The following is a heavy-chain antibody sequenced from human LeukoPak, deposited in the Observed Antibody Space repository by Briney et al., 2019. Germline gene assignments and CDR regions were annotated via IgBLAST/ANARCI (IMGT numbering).Heavy chain of an antibody. D-gene: IGHD3-22*01. J-gene: IGHJ2*01. CDR3: ARSKYDSSGSIYWYFDL. CDR2: IYSGGST. V-gene: IGHV3-66*01. CDR1: GFAFRAYA. Sequence: GGSLRLSCAASGFAFRAYAIHWVRQAPGKGLEWVSVIYSGGSTYYADSVKGRFTISRDNSKNTLYLQMNSLRAEDTAVYYCARSKYDSSGSIYWYFDLWGRGTLVTVSS.